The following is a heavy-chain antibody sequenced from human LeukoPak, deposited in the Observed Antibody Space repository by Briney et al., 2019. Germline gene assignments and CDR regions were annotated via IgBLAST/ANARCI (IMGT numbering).Heavy chain of an antibody. CDR1: GGSISSSSYY. D-gene: IGHD3-22*01. J-gene: IGHJ4*02. V-gene: IGHV4-39*01. CDR3: TYYYHSSGYHY. Sequence: PSETLSLTCTVSGGSISSSSYYWGWIRQPTGKGLEWIGTFYYSGSTYYNPSLKSRVTISVDTSKNQFSLKLSSVTAADTAVYYCTYYYHSSGYHYWGQGTLVTVSS. CDR2: FYYSGST.